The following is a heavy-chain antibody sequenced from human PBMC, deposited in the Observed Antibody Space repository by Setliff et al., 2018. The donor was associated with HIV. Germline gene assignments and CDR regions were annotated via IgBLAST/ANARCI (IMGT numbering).Heavy chain of an antibody. CDR3: AKTQTVITVYGPFDS. V-gene: IGHV3-23*01. J-gene: IGHJ4*02. CDR1: GFSFRSYA. Sequence: SLKISCAASGFSFRSYAVSWVRQAPGKRLEWVSVISGSGDITYYRESGKGRFTVSRDNSNNTVYLQMNSLRAEDTAMYYCAKTQTVITVYGPFDSWGQGTPVTVSS. D-gene: IGHD4-4*01. CDR2: ISGSGDIT.